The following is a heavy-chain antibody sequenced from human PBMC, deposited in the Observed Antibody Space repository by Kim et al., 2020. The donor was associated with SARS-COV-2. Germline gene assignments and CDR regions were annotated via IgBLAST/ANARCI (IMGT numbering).Heavy chain of an antibody. V-gene: IGHV3-23*03. J-gene: IGHJ4*02. CDR3: AKGHDYGDS. Sequence: GGSLRLSCAASGFTFSSYAMSWVRQAPGKGLEWVSVIYSGGSSTYYADSVKGRFTISRDNSKNTLYLQMNSLRAEDTAVYYCAKGHDYGDSWGQGTLVTVSS. CDR1: GFTFSSYA. CDR2: IYSGGSST.